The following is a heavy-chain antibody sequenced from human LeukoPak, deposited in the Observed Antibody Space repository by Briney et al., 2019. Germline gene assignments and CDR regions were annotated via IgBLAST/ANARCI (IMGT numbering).Heavy chain of an antibody. CDR1: GFTFSSYV. Sequence: GGSLRLSCAASGFTFSSYVMHWVRQAPGKGLEWVAVISYDGSNKYYADSVKGRFTISRDNSKNTLYLQMNSLRAEDTAVYYCARHDSSGYYYFDYWGQGTLVTVSS. J-gene: IGHJ4*02. CDR2: ISYDGSNK. CDR3: ARHDSSGYYYFDY. D-gene: IGHD3-22*01. V-gene: IGHV3-30*03.